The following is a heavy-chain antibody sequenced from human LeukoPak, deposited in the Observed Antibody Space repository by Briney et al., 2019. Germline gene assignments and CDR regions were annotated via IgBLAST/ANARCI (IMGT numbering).Heavy chain of an antibody. CDR3: AKYLAGGWYYIDC. J-gene: IGHJ4*02. V-gene: IGHV3-23*01. CDR1: GFTFSSNA. CDR2: ITGSGDNR. D-gene: IGHD6-19*01. Sequence: GGSLHLSCAASGFTFSSNAMSWVRQAPGKGLEWVSGITGSGDNRYYIESVKGRFTISRDNSKNTLYLEMNSLRAEDTAVYYCAKYLAGGWYYIDCWGQGTLVTVSS.